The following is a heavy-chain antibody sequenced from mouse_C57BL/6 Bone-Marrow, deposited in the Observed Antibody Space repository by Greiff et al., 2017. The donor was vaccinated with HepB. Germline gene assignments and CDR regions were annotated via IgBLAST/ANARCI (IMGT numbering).Heavy chain of an antibody. D-gene: IGHD1-1*01. CDR1: GYSITSGYY. CDR3: ASDPHYYCSSHWYFDV. J-gene: IGHJ1*03. Sequence: DVKLVESGPGLVKPSQSLSLTCSVTGYSITSGYYWNWIRQFPGNKLEWMGYISYDGSNNYNPSLKNRISITRDTSKNQFFLKLNSVTTEDTATYYCASDPHYYCSSHWYFDVWGTGTTVTVSS. CDR2: ISYDGSN. V-gene: IGHV3-6*01.